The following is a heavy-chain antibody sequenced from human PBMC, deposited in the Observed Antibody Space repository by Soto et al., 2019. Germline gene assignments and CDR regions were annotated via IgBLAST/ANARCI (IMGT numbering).Heavy chain of an antibody. CDR1: GYSFTSLD. D-gene: IGHD1-26*01. Sequence: QVQLVQSGAEVREPGASVKVSCKASGYSFTSLDINWVRQTAGQGLDWMGWMQPSTGRTGYAQKFQGRVTMTMDTSVNTPYMELTTLTSDDTAFYYCARGVSAGVDYWGQGTLVTVSS. J-gene: IGHJ4*02. CDR2: MQPSTGRT. CDR3: ARGVSAGVDY. V-gene: IGHV1-8*01.